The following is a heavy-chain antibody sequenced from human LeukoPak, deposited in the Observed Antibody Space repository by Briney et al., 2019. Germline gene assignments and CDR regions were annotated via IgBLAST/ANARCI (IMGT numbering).Heavy chain of an antibody. Sequence: SSETLSLTCAVSVGSLSGYYWSWIRQPPGKGLEWIGEIIHSGSTNYNSSLKSRATISADTSTNQCSLKLSSATAADTAVYYCARGYYGSGSHCCHMDVWGKGTTITVS. D-gene: IGHD3-10*01. V-gene: IGHV4-34*01. J-gene: IGHJ6*03. CDR2: IIHSGST. CDR1: VGSLSGYY. CDR3: ARGYYGSGSHCCHMDV.